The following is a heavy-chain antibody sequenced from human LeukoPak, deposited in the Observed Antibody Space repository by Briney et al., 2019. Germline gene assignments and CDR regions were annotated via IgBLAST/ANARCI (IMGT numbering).Heavy chain of an antibody. CDR3: ARDQSGSYLDY. V-gene: IGHV3-33*08. CDR1: GFTFSSYS. J-gene: IGHJ4*02. Sequence: GGSLRLSCAASGFTFSSYSMNWVRQAPGKGLEWVAVIWYDGSNKYYADSVKGRFTISRDNSKNTLYLQMNSLRAEDTAVYYCARDQSGSYLDYWGQGTLVTVSS. D-gene: IGHD1-26*01. CDR2: IWYDGSNK.